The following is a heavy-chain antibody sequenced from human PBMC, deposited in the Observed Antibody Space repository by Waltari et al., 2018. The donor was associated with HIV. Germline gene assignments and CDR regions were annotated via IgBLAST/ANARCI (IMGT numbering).Heavy chain of an antibody. Sequence: QVQLVESGGGVVQSGRSLRLSCAASGFTFSNHGMHWLRQAPGKGLEWLAVLSYDGSDKYYADSVRGRFTISRDNSKNTLYLQMNNLRAEDTAVYFCARRGVLTYYYTMDVWGQGTTVTVSS. V-gene: IGHV3-33*05. CDR1: GFTFSNHG. CDR3: ARRGVLTYYYTMDV. J-gene: IGHJ6*02. CDR2: LSYDGSDK. D-gene: IGHD3-10*01.